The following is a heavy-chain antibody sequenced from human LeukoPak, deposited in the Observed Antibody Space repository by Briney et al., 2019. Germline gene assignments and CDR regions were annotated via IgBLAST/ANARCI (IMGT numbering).Heavy chain of an antibody. CDR1: GDSVSRSDSY. CDR2: IYYSGRT. V-gene: IGHV4-39*01. Sequence: SETLSLTCSVSGDSVSRSDSYWDWIRQPPGKGLEWIGTIYYSGRTYYSPSLKSRVTMSVDPSNNQFSLNLRSVTAADTAVYYCARRRYYDGSGYLEWAQGTLLSVSS. CDR3: ARRRYYDGSGYLE. D-gene: IGHD3-22*01. J-gene: IGHJ1*01.